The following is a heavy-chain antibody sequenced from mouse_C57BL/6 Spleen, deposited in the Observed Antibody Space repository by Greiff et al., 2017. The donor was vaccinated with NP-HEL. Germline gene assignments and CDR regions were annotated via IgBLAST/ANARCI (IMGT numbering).Heavy chain of an antibody. Sequence: QVQLQQPGAELVMPGASVKLSCKASGYTFTSYWMHWVKQRPGQGLEWIGEIDPSDSYTNYNQKFKGKSTLTVDKSSSTAYMQLSSLTAEDSAVYFCAPLSFITTVVDYAMDYWGQGTSVTVSS. V-gene: IGHV1-69*01. CDR1: GYTFTSYW. CDR2: IDPSDSYT. D-gene: IGHD1-1*01. CDR3: APLSFITTVVDYAMDY. J-gene: IGHJ4*01.